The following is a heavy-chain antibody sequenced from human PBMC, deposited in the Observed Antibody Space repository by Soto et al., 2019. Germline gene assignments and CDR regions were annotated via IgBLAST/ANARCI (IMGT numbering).Heavy chain of an antibody. V-gene: IGHV4-39*07. J-gene: IGHJ5*02. Sequence: ASETLSLTCTVSGGSVRSSRYYWGWIRQPPGKGLECIGTIYFSGKSYYNPSLKSRVTISVDTSKNQFSLKLSSVAAADTAVYYCARDSQKLREYNCFDPWGPGTLVTVAS. D-gene: IGHD3-10*01. CDR2: IYFSGKS. CDR3: ARDSQKLREYNCFDP. CDR1: GGSVRSSRYY.